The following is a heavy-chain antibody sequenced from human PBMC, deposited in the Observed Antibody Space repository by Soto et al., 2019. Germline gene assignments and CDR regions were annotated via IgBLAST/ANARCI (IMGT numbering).Heavy chain of an antibody. CDR3: AAVMGSDYDYVWGSLSFDH. CDR2: ISGSGVRT. V-gene: IGHV3-23*01. CDR1: GFIFATTA. D-gene: IGHD3-16*01. Sequence: VQLLQSGGGLVQPGGSLRLSCEASGFIFATTAMGWVCQAPGKGLEWVSTISGSGVRTYYADSVKGRFTISRGNSKNTLFLQMNSLRADDTAVYFCAAVMGSDYDYVWGSLSFDHWGQGALVTVST. J-gene: IGHJ4*02.